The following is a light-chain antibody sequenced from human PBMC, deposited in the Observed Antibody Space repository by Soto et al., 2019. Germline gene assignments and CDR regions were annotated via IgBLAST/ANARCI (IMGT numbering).Light chain of an antibody. J-gene: IGKJ2*01. CDR2: WAS. V-gene: IGKV4-1*01. CDR1: QSLLYSSNNKNY. Sequence: DIVMTQSPDSLAVSLGERATINCKSSQSLLYSSNNKNYLAWYQQKPGQPPKLLIYWASTRESGVPDRFSGSGSGTDFTLTISSLQAEDVAVYYCHHYYRTPRTFGQGTKLEIK. CDR3: HHYYRTPRT.